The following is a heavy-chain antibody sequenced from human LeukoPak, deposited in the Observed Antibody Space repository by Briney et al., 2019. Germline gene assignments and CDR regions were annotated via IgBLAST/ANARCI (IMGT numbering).Heavy chain of an antibody. V-gene: IGHV4-31*03. CDR3: ARDSAENDYGAHDY. D-gene: IGHD4-17*01. CDR1: GVSISSGGYY. J-gene: IGHJ4*02. CDR2: IHYSGST. Sequence: TPSETLSLTCTVSGVSISSGGYYWSWIRQHPGKGLEWIGYIHYSGSTDYNPSLKSRVTISVDTSKNQFSLKLSSVTAADTAVYYCARDSAENDYGAHDYWGQGTLATVSS.